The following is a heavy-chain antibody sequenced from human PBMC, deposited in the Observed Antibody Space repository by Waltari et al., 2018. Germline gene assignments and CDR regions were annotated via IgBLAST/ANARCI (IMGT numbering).Heavy chain of an antibody. V-gene: IGHV1-8*02. Sequence: QVQLVQSGAEVKKPGASVKVSCKASGYTFTSYDINWVRQATGQGLEWMGWMNPNSGNTGYAQKCQGRVTMTRNTSISTAYMELSSLRSEDTAVYYCARGPSSYDSSGYYSYYFDYWGQGTLVTVSS. CDR1: GYTFTSYD. CDR2: MNPNSGNT. D-gene: IGHD3-22*01. CDR3: ARGPSSYDSSGYYSYYFDY. J-gene: IGHJ4*02.